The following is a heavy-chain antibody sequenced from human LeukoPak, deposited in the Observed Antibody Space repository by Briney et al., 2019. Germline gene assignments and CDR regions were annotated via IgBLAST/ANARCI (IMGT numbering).Heavy chain of an antibody. CDR3: AKDRRDGDFFDY. CDR1: GFTFDDYA. J-gene: IGHJ4*02. D-gene: IGHD4-17*01. CDR2: ISWNSGSI. Sequence: PGGSLRLSCAASGFTFDDYAMHWVRQAPGKGLERVSGISWNSGSIGYADSVKGRFTISRDNSKNTLYLQMNSLRAEDTAVYYCAKDRRDGDFFDYWGQGTLVTVSS. V-gene: IGHV3-9*01.